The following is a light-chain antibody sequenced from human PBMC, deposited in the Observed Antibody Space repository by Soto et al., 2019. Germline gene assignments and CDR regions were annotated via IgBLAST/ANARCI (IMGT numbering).Light chain of an antibody. CDR1: QGICSF. CDR3: QQLNSFPIP. J-gene: IGKJ3*01. CDR2: GAS. Sequence: IQLTQSPSSLSASVGDRVTITCRASQGICSFLAWYQQKPGQAPKLLIYGASTLQSGVPSRFSGSGSGTDFTLTIGSLQPEDFATYYCQQLNSFPIPFGPGTKVDIK. V-gene: IGKV1-9*01.